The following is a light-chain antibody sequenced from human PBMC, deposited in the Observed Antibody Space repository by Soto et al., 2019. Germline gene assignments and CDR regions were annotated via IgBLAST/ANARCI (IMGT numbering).Light chain of an antibody. V-gene: IGKV1-5*01. CDR1: QSISSW. J-gene: IGKJ1*01. CDR2: DAS. CDR3: QQYNSYSRT. Sequence: DIQMTQSPSTLSXXXXXXXXXXXXASQSISSWLAWYQQKPGKAPKLLIFDASSLESGVPSRFSGSGSGTEFTLTISSLQPDDFATYYCQQYNSYSRTFGQGAKV.